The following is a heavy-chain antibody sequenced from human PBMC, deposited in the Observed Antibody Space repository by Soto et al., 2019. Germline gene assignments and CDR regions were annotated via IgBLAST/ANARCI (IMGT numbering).Heavy chain of an antibody. V-gene: IGHV3-9*01. CDR2: ISWTSAST. J-gene: IGHJ6*02. CDR1: GFTYEDFA. Sequence: EVPLVESGGGLVEPGKSLRLSCVVSGFTYEDFAMHWVRQAPGKGLEWVSGISWTSASTGYADSVTGRFTISRDNAKNSLYLQMRILTGDDTAMYYCVKDFRRYTNGLDVWGPGTSVTVSS. D-gene: IGHD5-18*01. CDR3: VKDFRRYTNGLDV.